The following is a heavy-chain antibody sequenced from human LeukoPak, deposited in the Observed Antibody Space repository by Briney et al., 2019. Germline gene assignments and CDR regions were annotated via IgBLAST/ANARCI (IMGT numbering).Heavy chain of an antibody. D-gene: IGHD2-2*01. CDR2: IKGDGSST. J-gene: IGHJ4*02. CDR1: GFTFSTYW. CDR3: VREGLECSGSSCQRAAFDY. V-gene: IGHV3-74*01. Sequence: GGSLRLSCATSGFTFSTYWMHWVRQVPGKGLVWVARIKGDGSSTRHADSMKGRFTISRDNAKNTLYLQMTSLRDEDAAVYYCVREGLECSGSSCQRAAFDYWGQGTLVTVSS.